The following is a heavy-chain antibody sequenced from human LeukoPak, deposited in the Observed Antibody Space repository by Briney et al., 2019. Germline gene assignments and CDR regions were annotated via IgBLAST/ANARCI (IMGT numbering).Heavy chain of an antibody. J-gene: IGHJ4*02. CDR3: AIELSTAVVEAVGFDY. CDR2: ISGSGAKT. Sequence: GGSLRLSCVASGFTFSSNAMSWVRQAPGKGLEWVSAISGSGAKTYYADSVKGRFTISRDNSKNTLYLQLSSLRAEDTGIYYCAIELSTAVVEAVGFDYWGQGTLVTVSS. CDR1: GFTFSSNA. D-gene: IGHD3-22*01. V-gene: IGHV3-23*01.